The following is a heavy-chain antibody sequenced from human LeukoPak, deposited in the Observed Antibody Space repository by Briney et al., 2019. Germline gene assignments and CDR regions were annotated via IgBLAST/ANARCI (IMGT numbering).Heavy chain of an antibody. CDR3: ARDLSMTTVTTIDY. V-gene: IGHV3-30-3*01. CDR1: GFTFSSYA. J-gene: IGHJ4*02. CDR2: ISYDGSNK. Sequence: GGSLRLSCAASGFTFSSYAMHRVRQAPGKGLEWVAVISYDGSNKYYADSVKGRFTISRDNSKNTLYLQMNSLRAEDTAVYYCARDLSMTTVTTIDYWGQGTLVTVSS. D-gene: IGHD4-11*01.